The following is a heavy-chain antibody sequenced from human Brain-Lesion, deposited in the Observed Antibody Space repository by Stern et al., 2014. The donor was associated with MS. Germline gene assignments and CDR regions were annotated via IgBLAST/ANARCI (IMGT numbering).Heavy chain of an antibody. CDR2: IYTSGKT. CDR1: GFTLRNYY. V-gene: IGHV3-66*02. J-gene: IGHJ4*02. Sequence: VQLVESGGGLVQPGGSLRLSCAASGFTLRNYYMSWVRQAPGKGLEWVSIIYTSGKTYYADSVRGRFVISRDKSKSTLYLQMDSLRPEDTAVYYCAGDRVTTVTTYYFDSWGQGTRVTVSS. D-gene: IGHD4-17*01. CDR3: AGDRVTTVTTYYFDS.